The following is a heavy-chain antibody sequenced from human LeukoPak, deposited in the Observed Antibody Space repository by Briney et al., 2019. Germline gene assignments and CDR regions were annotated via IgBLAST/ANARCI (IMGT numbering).Heavy chain of an antibody. Sequence: ASETLSLTCTVSGVSISSTTYYWGCIRQPPGKGLEWIGSIYYSGSTYYNPSLKSRVTMSVDTSKNQFSLNLSSVTAADTAVYYCARLYGDYYFDYWGQGTLVTVSS. CDR1: GVSISSTTYY. J-gene: IGHJ4*02. V-gene: IGHV4-39*01. CDR2: IYYSGST. CDR3: ARLYGDYYFDY. D-gene: IGHD4-17*01.